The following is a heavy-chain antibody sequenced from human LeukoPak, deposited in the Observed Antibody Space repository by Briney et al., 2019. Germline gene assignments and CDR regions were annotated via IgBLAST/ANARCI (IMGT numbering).Heavy chain of an antibody. V-gene: IGHV4-30-4*08. J-gene: IGHJ4*02. Sequence: SETLSLTCTVSGGSISSDNYYWSWIRQPPGKGLEWIGYISYRGITYYNPSLKSRVTSSVETSANQFSLKLNSVTAADTAVYYCARDTIDYCSTTNCYYFDNWGQGTLVTVSS. CDR3: ARDTIDYCSTTNCYYFDN. CDR2: ISYRGIT. D-gene: IGHD2-2*01. CDR1: GGSISSDNYY.